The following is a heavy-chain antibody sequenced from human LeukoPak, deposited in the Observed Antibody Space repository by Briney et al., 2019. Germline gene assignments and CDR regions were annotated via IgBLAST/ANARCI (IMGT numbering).Heavy chain of an antibody. CDR1: GFTFSNAW. J-gene: IGHJ4*02. Sequence: PGGALRLSCAASGFTFSNAWMNWVRQAPGKGLEWVGRMKSKTEGGTPDYAAPVNGSFTISRDDSKHTLYLHMNSLKTEDTAVYYCTTHPPTVVPRAVDYWGQGTLVTVSS. V-gene: IGHV3-15*07. CDR2: MKSKTEGGTP. D-gene: IGHD4-23*01. CDR3: TTHPPTVVPRAVDY.